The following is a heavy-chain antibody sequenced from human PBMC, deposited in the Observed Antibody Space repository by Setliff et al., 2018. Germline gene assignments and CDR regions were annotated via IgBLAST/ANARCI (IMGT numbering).Heavy chain of an antibody. V-gene: IGHV1-24*01. J-gene: IGHJ5*02. Sequence: ASVKVSCKVSGYTLTELSMHWVRQAPGKGLEWMGGFDPEDGETIYAQKFQGRVTMTEDTSTDTAYMELSSLRSEDTAVYYCARDEGSVYDILTGYYNSIHWFDPWGQGTLVTVSS. D-gene: IGHD3-9*01. CDR2: FDPEDGET. CDR3: ARDEGSVYDILTGYYNSIHWFDP. CDR1: GYTLTELS.